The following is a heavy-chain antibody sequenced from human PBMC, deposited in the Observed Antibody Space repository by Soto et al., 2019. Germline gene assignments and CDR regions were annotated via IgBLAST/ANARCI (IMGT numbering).Heavy chain of an antibody. V-gene: IGHV3-64D*06. CDR1: GFTFSIYA. D-gene: IGHD3-22*01. CDR3: VKGEYYYDSSGYYPFDY. Sequence: PGGSLRLSCSASGFTFSIYAMHWVRQAPGKGLEYVSSISTNGGSTHYADSVKGRFTISRDNSKNTQYLQMTSLRADDTALYYCVKGEYYYDSSGYYPFDYWALGT. J-gene: IGHJ4*02. CDR2: ISTNGGST.